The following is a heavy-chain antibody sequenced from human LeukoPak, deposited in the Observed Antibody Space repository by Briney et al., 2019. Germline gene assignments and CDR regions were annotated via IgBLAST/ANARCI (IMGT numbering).Heavy chain of an antibody. Sequence: PGGSLRLSCAASGFTFSSSGMHWVRQAPGKGLDWVAGIWYDGSNKYYADSVKGRFTISRDNSKNTLYLQMNSLRAEDTAVYYCVRGSGWYVIDYWGQGTLVTVSS. CDR2: IWYDGSNK. CDR1: GFTFSSSG. D-gene: IGHD6-19*01. J-gene: IGHJ4*02. CDR3: VRGSGWYVIDY. V-gene: IGHV3-33*01.